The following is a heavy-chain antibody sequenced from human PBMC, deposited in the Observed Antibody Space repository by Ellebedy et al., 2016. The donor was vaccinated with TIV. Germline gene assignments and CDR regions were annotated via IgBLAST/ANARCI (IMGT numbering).Heavy chain of an antibody. D-gene: IGHD3-10*01. J-gene: IGHJ2*01. CDR1: GFTVSSNY. CDR3: ARESMVRGVIYLPRYFDL. CDR2: IYSGGST. V-gene: IGHV3-53*04. Sequence: GESLKISCASSGFTVSSNYMSWVRQAPGKGLEWVSVIYSGGSTYYADSVKGRFTISRHNSKKTLYLQMNSLRAEDTAVYYCARESMVRGVIYLPRYFDLWGRGTLVTVSS.